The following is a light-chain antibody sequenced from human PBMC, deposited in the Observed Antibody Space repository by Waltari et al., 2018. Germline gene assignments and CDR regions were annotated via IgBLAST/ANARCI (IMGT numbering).Light chain of an antibody. J-gene: IGKJ4*01. Sequence: DIQLTKSPSTLSASVGDRVTITSRASRSIRSYMAWYQQKPGKAPKLLIHEASTLETGVPSTFSGSESGTEFTLTISSLQPDDVATYYCQQYSTNSLTFGGGTKVEIK. CDR1: RSIRSY. CDR2: EAS. CDR3: QQYSTNSLT. V-gene: IGKV1-5*03.